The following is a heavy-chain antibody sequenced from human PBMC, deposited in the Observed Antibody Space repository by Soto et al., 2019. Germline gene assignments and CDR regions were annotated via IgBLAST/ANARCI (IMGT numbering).Heavy chain of an antibody. CDR1: GFTFSSYS. V-gene: IGHV3-21*01. J-gene: IGHJ3*02. CDR2: ISSSSSYI. Sequence: PGGSLRLSCAASGFTFSSYSMNWVRQAPGKGLEWVSSISSSSSYIYYADSVKGRFTISRDNAKNSLYLQMNSLRAEDTAVYYCARDLENCGGECSSAFDIWGQGTMVTVSS. CDR3: ARDLENCGGECSSAFDI. D-gene: IGHD2-21*01.